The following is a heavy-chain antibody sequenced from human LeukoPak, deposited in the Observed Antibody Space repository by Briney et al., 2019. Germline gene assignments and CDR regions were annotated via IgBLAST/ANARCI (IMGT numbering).Heavy chain of an antibody. CDR1: GFTFSIYW. D-gene: IGHD3-22*01. V-gene: IGHV3-74*01. Sequence: SGGSLRLSCAASGFTFSIYWMHWVRQTPGKGLVWVSRINTDESITTYADSVKGRFTISRDNAKNTQYLEMNSLRAEDTAVYYCARGGGYYYYDSSFDYWGQGTLVTVSS. CDR3: ARGGGYYYYDSSFDY. J-gene: IGHJ4*02. CDR2: INTDESIT.